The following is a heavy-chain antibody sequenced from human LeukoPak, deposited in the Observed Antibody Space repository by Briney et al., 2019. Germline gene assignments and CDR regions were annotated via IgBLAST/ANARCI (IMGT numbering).Heavy chain of an antibody. CDR3: ARASEVGIAAAGTLYYYGMDV. CDR2: MNPNSGNT. V-gene: IGHV1-8*01. D-gene: IGHD6-13*01. CDR1: GYTFTSYD. Sequence: ASVKVSCKASGYTFTSYDINWVRQATGQGLEWMGWMNPNSGNTGYAQKFQGRVTMTRDTSTSTVYMELSSLRSEDTAVYYCARASEVGIAAAGTLYYYGMDVWGQGTTVTVSS. J-gene: IGHJ6*02.